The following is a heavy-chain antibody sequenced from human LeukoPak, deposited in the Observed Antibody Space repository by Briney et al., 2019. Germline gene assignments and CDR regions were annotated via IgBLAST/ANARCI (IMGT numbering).Heavy chain of an antibody. V-gene: IGHV1-69-2*01. CDR1: GYTFTDYY. J-gene: IGHJ3*02. CDR3: ATGHGGKMLTDAFDI. CDR2: VDAEDGET. Sequence: ASVKISCKVSGYTFTDYYMHWVQQAPGKGLEWMGLVDAEDGETIYAEKFQGRVTITADTSTDTAYMELSSLRSEDTAVYYCATGHGGKMLTDAFDIWGQGTMVTVSS. D-gene: IGHD4-23*01.